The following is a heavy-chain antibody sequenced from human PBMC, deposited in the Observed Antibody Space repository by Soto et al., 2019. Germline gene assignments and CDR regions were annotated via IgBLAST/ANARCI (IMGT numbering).Heavy chain of an antibody. Sequence: QITLKESGPTLVKPTQTLTLTCTLSGFSLTTSGVAVGWIRQPPGKALEWLALIYWDDDKRYSPSLKSRLTITKDTSKNQVVLTMTNVDPVDTATYYCAHRRNYGLPHGMDVWGQGTTVTVSS. CDR1: GFSLTTSGVA. V-gene: IGHV2-5*02. CDR2: IYWDDDK. CDR3: AHRRNYGLPHGMDV. J-gene: IGHJ6*02. D-gene: IGHD3-10*01.